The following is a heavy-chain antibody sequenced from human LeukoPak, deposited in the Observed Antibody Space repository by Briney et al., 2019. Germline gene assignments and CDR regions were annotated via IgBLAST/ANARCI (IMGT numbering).Heavy chain of an antibody. CDR1: GGSISSGDYY. Sequence: PSETLSLTCTVSGGSISSGDYYWSWIRQPPGKGLEWIGYIYYSGSTYSNPALKRRVTISVDTSKNQFSLKLRSVTAADTAVYYCARAIAAAGTSIDYWGQGTLVTVSP. D-gene: IGHD6-13*01. J-gene: IGHJ4*02. CDR3: ARAIAAAGTSIDY. CDR2: IYYSGST. V-gene: IGHV4-30-4*08.